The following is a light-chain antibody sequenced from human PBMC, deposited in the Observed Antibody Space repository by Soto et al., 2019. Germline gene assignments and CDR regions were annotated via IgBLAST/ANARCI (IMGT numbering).Light chain of an antibody. J-gene: IGLJ2*01. CDR3: AAWDGSLHHIL. CDR1: SSNMGSNS. CDR2: GDN. Sequence: QSVLTQPRSASGTPGQRVTISCSGSSSNMGSNSVNWYQQLPGTAPKLLIYGDNQRPSGVPDRFSGSKSGTSASLAITGLQSEDEAVYYCAAWDGSLHHILFGGGTKLTVL. V-gene: IGLV1-44*01.